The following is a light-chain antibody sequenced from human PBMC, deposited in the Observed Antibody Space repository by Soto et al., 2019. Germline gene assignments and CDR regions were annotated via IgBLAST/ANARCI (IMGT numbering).Light chain of an antibody. CDR1: QNVTNL. CDR3: QQYNTYRWT. CDR2: DAS. V-gene: IGKV1-5*01. J-gene: IGKJ1*01. Sequence: DIQMTQSPSTLSASVGERVTISCRANQNVTNLLAWYQQKPGKAPKLLVYDASSLESGLPSRFRGSGSGTEFTLTISSLQPDDFATYYCQQYNTYRWTFGQGTKVDIK.